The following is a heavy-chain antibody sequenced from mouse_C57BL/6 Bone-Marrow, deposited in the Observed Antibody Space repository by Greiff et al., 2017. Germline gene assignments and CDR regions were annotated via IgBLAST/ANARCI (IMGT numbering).Heavy chain of an antibody. D-gene: IGHD1-1*01. J-gene: IGHJ3*01. Sequence: VLLVESGPGLVAPSQSLSITCTVSGFSLTSYGVDWVRQSPGKGLEWLGVIWGVGSTNYNTALISRLIISKDNSTSQVFLKMNSLQTDDTAMYYCASVYGRDRAWFAYWGQGTLVTVSA. CDR2: IWGVGST. CDR1: GFSLTSYG. CDR3: ASVYGRDRAWFAY. V-gene: IGHV2-6*01.